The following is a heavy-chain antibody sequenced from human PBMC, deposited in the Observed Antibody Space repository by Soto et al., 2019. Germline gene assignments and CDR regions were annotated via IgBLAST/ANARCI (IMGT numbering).Heavy chain of an antibody. J-gene: IGHJ4*02. CDR2: IKQDGSEK. D-gene: IGHD4-17*01. Sequence: EVQLVESGGGLVQPGGSLRLSCAASGFTFSSYWMSWVRQAPGKGLEWVANIKQDGSEKYYVDSVKGRFTISRDNAKNSLYLQMNSLRAEDTAVYYCARHSHDYSDNPRDYFDYWGQGTLVTVSS. V-gene: IGHV3-7*01. CDR1: GFTFSSYW. CDR3: ARHSHDYSDNPRDYFDY.